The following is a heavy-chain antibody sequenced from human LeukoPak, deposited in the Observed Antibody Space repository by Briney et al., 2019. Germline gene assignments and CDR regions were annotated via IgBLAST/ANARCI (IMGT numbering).Heavy chain of an antibody. J-gene: IGHJ4*02. CDR2: IYNGGNT. CDR1: GFTFSSYA. D-gene: IGHD6-13*01. V-gene: IGHV3-53*01. CDR3: ARVSVQQVVFEY. Sequence: NPGGSLRLSCAASGFTFSSYAMHWVRQAPGKGLEWVSIIYNGGNTYYADSVQGRFTISRDKIKNTVYLQMNSLRVDDTAVYYCARVSVQQVVFEYWGQGTLVTVSS.